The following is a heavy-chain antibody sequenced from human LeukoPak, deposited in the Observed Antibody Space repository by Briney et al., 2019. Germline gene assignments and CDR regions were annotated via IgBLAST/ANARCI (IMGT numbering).Heavy chain of an antibody. CDR1: GGAINNYY. Sequence: SETLSLTCTVSGGAINNYYWSWIRQPAGKGLEWIGRIYTRGSTNYNPSLKSRVTMSVDTSKNQFSLKLSSVTAADTAVYYCARDPGIAVAGTGFDPWGQGTLVTVSS. CDR2: IYTRGST. CDR3: ARDPGIAVAGTGFDP. J-gene: IGHJ5*02. V-gene: IGHV4-4*07. D-gene: IGHD6-19*01.